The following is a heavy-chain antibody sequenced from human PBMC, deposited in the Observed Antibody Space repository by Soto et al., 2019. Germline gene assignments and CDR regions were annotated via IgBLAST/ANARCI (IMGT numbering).Heavy chain of an antibody. V-gene: IGHV1-69*13. J-gene: IGHJ3*02. Sequence: TSVKVSCKASGGTFSSYPISWVRQAPGPGLEGMGGIIPIFGTANYAKKFQGRVTITADESTSTAYMELSSLRSEDTAVYDCARVLYYYDSSGYPFAFDIWGQGTMVTVSS. CDR1: GGTFSSYP. CDR2: IIPIFGTA. D-gene: IGHD3-22*01. CDR3: ARVLYYYDSSGYPFAFDI.